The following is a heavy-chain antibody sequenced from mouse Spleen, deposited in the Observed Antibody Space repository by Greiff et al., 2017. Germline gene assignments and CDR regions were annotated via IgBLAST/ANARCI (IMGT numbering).Heavy chain of an antibody. CDR2: IDPETGGT. J-gene: IGHJ2*01. V-gene: IGHV1-15*01. Sequence: QVQLKQSGAELVRPGASVTLSCKASGYTFTDYEMHWVKQTPVHGLEWIGAIDPETGGTAYNQKFKGKAILTADKSSSTAYMELRSLTSEDSAVYYCTRDGSSQYYFDYWGQGTTLTVSS. CDR3: TRDGSSQYYFDY. D-gene: IGHD1-1*01. CDR1: GYTFTDYE.